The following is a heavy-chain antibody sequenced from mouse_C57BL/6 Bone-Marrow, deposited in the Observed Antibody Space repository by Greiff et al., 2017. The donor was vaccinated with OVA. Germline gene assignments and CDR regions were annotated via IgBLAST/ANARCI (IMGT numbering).Heavy chain of an antibody. J-gene: IGHJ4*01. CDR3: ARGLITTVVARDYYAMDY. CDR1: GYSITSGYY. CDR2: ISYDGSN. V-gene: IGHV3-6*01. D-gene: IGHD1-1*01. Sequence: DVKLQESGPGLVKPSQSLSLTCSVTGYSITSGYYWNWIRQFPGNKLEWMGYISYDGSNNYNPSLKNRISITRDTSKNQFFLKLNSVTTEDTATYYCARGLITTVVARDYYAMDYWGQGTSVTVSS.